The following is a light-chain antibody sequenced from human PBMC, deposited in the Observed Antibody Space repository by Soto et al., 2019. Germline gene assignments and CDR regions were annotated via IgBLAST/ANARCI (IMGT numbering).Light chain of an antibody. CDR3: LQDYSYPRT. CDR1: QGIRTD. CDR2: GAS. V-gene: IGKV1-6*01. J-gene: IGKJ1*01. Sequence: AIQLTHSPSSLSASVGDRVTITCRASQGIRTDLGWYQQKPGKAPKVLIFGASTLQSGVPSRFSGSGSGTDFILTISSLQPEDFATYYCLQDYSYPRTFGQGTKVDIK.